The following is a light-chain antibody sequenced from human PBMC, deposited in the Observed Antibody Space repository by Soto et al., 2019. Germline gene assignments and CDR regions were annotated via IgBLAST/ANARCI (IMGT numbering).Light chain of an antibody. CDR1: QTLDNY. CDR2: DAS. Sequence: EIVLTQSPATLSLSPGERATLSCRASQTLDNYLDWYQQRPGQAPRLLIYDASNRATDIPARFSGSGSGTDFTLTISSLEAEDFAVYYCQQRFNWLTFGGGTKVDIK. J-gene: IGKJ4*01. V-gene: IGKV3-11*01. CDR3: QQRFNWLT.